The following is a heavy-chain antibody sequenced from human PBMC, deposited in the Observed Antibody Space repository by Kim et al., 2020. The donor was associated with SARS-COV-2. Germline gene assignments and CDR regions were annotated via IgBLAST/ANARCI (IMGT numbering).Heavy chain of an antibody. CDR2: IYYSGST. Sequence: SETLSLTCTVSGGSISSSSYYWGWIRQPPGKGLEWIGSIYYSGSTYYNPSLKSRVTISVDTSKNQFSLKLSSVTAADTAVYYCARQGYDFWSGYGMDVWGQGTTVTVSS. D-gene: IGHD3-3*01. J-gene: IGHJ6*02. CDR1: GGSISSSSYY. V-gene: IGHV4-39*01. CDR3: ARQGYDFWSGYGMDV.